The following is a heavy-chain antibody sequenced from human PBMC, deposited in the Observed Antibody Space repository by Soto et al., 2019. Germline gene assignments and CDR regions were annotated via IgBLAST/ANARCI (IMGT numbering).Heavy chain of an antibody. CDR3: ARDLDYFDY. Sequence: SETLSLTCTVSGGSISSYYWSWIRQPPGKGLEWIGYIYYSGSTNYNPSLKSRVTIPVDASKNQFSLKVSSVTAADTAVYYCARDLDYFDYWGQGTLVTVS. CDR1: GGSISSYY. V-gene: IGHV4-59*01. J-gene: IGHJ4*02. CDR2: IYYSGST.